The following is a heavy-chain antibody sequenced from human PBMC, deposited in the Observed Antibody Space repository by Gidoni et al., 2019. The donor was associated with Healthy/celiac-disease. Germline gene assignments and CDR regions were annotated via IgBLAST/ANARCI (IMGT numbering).Heavy chain of an antibody. CDR1: GFTSRSYA. Sequence: GQLVESGGGLLQPGGSLGLSCSASGFTSRSYAMPWVRQAPGKGLEYVSAISSNEGSTYYADSVKGRFTISRDNSKNTLYLQMSSLGAEDTAVYYCVKEVGGNWGQGTLVTVSS. J-gene: IGHJ4*02. CDR2: ISSNEGST. V-gene: IGHV3-64D*06. CDR3: VKEVGGN. D-gene: IGHD3-10*01.